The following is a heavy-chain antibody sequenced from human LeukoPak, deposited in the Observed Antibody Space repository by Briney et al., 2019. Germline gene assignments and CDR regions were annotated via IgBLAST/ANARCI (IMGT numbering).Heavy chain of an antibody. CDR3: GRGNRNIDY. Sequence: SEALSLTCTVSGCSIINYYWSWVRQPPGKGLEWIGYVSYIGSNNYYPSPMSRRSLPVDKNKNQFPLKLSSVTAADTAVYYCGRGNRNIDYWGQGTLVTVSS. CDR1: GCSIINYY. CDR2: VSYIGSN. V-gene: IGHV4-59*12. D-gene: IGHD3-10*01. J-gene: IGHJ4*02.